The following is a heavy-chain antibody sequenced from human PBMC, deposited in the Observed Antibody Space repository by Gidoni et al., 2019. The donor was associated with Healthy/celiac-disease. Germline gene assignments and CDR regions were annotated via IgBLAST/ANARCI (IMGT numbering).Heavy chain of an antibody. V-gene: IGHV3-21*01. Sequence: EVQLVESGGGLVKPGGSLRLSCAASGFTFSSYSMNWVRQAPGKGLEWVSSISSSSSYIYYADSVKGRFTISRDNAKNSLYLQMNSLRAEDTAVYYCARDPPYYDILTGSFDYWGQGTLVTVSS. CDR1: GFTFSSYS. J-gene: IGHJ4*02. CDR3: ARDPPYYDILTGSFDY. D-gene: IGHD3-9*01. CDR2: ISSSSSYI.